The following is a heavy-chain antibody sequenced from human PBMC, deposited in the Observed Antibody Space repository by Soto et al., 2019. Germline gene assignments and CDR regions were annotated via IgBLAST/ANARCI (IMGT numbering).Heavy chain of an antibody. CDR1: GFTLSRYV. D-gene: IGHD3-16*01. CDR3: ARPEGDYFYNHMDV. V-gene: IGHV3-23*01. CDR2: ISGSGGGA. J-gene: IGHJ6*03. Sequence: GGSLRLSCAASGFTLSRYVMSWVRQAPGKGLEWVSVISGSGGGAFYADSVKGRFTISRDNSKNTLYLEMRSLRAEDSAVYYCARPEGDYFYNHMDVSGKGTTVTVSS.